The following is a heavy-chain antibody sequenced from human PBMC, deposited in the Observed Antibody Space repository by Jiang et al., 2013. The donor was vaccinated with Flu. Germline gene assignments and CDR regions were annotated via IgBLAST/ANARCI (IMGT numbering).Heavy chain of an antibody. J-gene: IGHJ4*02. D-gene: IGHD3-3*01. CDR3: AXGGGYDFQVDY. V-gene: IGHV1-3*01. Sequence: QGRVTITRDTSASTAYMELSSLRSEDTAVYYCAXGGGYDFQVDYWGQGTLVTVSS.